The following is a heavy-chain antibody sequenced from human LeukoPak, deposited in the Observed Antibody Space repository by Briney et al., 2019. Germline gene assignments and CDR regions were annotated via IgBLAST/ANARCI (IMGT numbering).Heavy chain of an antibody. D-gene: IGHD3-16*01. CDR1: GFTFSSYS. J-gene: IGHJ6*02. CDR2: ISSSSIYI. Sequence: GGSLRLSCAASGFTFSSYSMNWVRQAPGKGLEWVSSISSSSIYIYYADSVKGRFTISRDNAKNSLYLQMNSLRAEDTAVYYCAKAFGGLLWYYYYYGMDVWGQGTTVTVSS. CDR3: AKAFGGLLWYYYYYGMDV. V-gene: IGHV3-21*04.